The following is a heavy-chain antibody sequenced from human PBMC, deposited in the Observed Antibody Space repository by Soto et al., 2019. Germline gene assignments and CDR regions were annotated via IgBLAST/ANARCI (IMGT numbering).Heavy chain of an antibody. Sequence: ETLSLTCTVYRLSICSSSYNWALISQPPGKGLEWIGSIYYSGSTYYNPSLKSRVTISVDTSKNQFSLKLSSVTAADTAVYYCARLDGLDSDYYYYYMDVWGKGTRSP. CDR3: ARLDGLDSDYYYYYMDV. V-gene: IGHV4-39*01. CDR2: IYYSGST. J-gene: IGHJ6*03. CDR1: RLSICSSSYN. D-gene: IGHD3-9*01.